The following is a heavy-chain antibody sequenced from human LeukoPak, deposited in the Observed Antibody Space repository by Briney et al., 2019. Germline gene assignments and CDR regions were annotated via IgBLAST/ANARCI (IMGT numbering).Heavy chain of an antibody. CDR3: ARQLDTGELRKFDY. CDR2: IYYSGST. J-gene: IGHJ4*02. CDR1: GGSISSSSYH. Sequence: SETLSLTCAVSGGSISSSSYHWGWIRQPPGKGLQWIGNIYYSGSTYYNPSLKSRVTISVDASNNQFSLRLSSVTAADTAVYYCARQLDTGELRKFDYWGQGTLVTVSS. V-gene: IGHV4-39*01. D-gene: IGHD1-26*01.